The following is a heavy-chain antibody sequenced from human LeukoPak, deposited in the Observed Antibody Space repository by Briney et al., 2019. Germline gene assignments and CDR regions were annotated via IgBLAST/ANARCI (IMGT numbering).Heavy chain of an antibody. J-gene: IGHJ4*02. D-gene: IGHD6-6*01. Sequence: AGGSLRLSCAASGFTVSSNYMSWVRQAPGKGLEWVSVIYSGGSTYYADSVKGRFTISRDNSKNTLYLQMNSLRAEDTAVYYCARYIRGLYSSSSEGEDYWGQGTLVTVSS. V-gene: IGHV3-66*01. CDR2: IYSGGST. CDR3: ARYIRGLYSSSSEGEDY. CDR1: GFTVSSNY.